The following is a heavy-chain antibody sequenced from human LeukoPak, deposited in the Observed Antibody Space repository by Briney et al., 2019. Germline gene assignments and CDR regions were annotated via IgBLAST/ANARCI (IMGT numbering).Heavy chain of an antibody. V-gene: IGHV3-21*04. J-gene: IGHJ4*02. D-gene: IGHD2-8*01. CDR3: AKEWSRTFDY. Sequence: GGSLRLSCASSGFTFSSYNMNWVRRAPGKGLEWVSSISSSSSYIYYADSVKGRFTISRDNAKNSLYLQMNSLRAEDTAVYYCAKEWSRTFDYWGQGTLVTVSS. CDR1: GFTFSSYN. CDR2: ISSSSSYI.